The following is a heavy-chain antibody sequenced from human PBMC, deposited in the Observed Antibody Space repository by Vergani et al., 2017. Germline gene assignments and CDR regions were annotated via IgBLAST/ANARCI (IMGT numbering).Heavy chain of an antibody. V-gene: IGHV1-69*01. CDR1: GGTFSSYA. Sequence: QVQLVQSGAEVKKPGSSVKVSCKASGGTFSSYAISWVRQAPGQGLEWMGGIIPIFGTANYAQKFKGRVTITADESTSTAYMELSSLRSEDTAVYYCARDNLYSRPGRYYYYYMDVWGKGTTVTVSS. CDR2: IIPIFGTA. D-gene: IGHD3-10*01. CDR3: ARDNLYSRPGRYYYYYMDV. J-gene: IGHJ6*03.